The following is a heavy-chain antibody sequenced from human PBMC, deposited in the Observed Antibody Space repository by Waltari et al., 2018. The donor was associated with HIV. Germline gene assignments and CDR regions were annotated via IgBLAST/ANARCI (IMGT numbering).Heavy chain of an antibody. V-gene: IGHV1-2*04. J-gene: IGHJ5*02. D-gene: IGHD6-19*01. CDR2: INPNTGGT. CDR3: ARGYQTSGWYPSAWFDP. Sequence: QIQLVQSGAEVKKPGASVKVSCKASGYTFTGYYLHWVRQAPGQGLEWMGWINPNTGGTEYAQRFQGWVTMTTDTSISTAYMELNRLTFDDTAVYFCARGYQTSGWYPSAWFDPWGQGTLVTVSS. CDR1: GYTFTGYY.